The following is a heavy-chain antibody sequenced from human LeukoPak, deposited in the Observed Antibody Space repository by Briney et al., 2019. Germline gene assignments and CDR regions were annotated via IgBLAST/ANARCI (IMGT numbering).Heavy chain of an antibody. V-gene: IGHV3-74*01. CDR2: IASDGSST. CDR1: GFTISSYW. D-gene: IGHD3-10*01. J-gene: IGHJ6*02. Sequence: GGSLRLSCAASGFTISSYWMNWVRQAPGKGLVWVSRIASDGSSTTYADSVKGRFSISRDNAKNTLYLQMNSLRVEDTAVYYCARAHYYGSGSYYLAPFIGYNYGMDVWGQGTTVTASS. CDR3: ARAHYYGSGSYYLAPFIGYNYGMDV.